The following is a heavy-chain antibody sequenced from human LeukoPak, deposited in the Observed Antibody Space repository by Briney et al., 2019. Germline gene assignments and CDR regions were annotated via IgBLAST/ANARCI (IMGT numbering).Heavy chain of an antibody. J-gene: IGHJ4*02. CDR1: GFTFSDYW. CDR3: AKDKSWNVCDY. Sequence: PGDSLRLSCAASGFTFSDYWIIWFRQAPGEGLEWVGHINQDGSVKDYVDSVKGRFTISRDNANKFSFLQMNSLRAEDTAVYYCAKDKSWNVCDYWGRGTLVTVSS. CDR2: INQDGSVK. V-gene: IGHV3-7*01. D-gene: IGHD1-1*01.